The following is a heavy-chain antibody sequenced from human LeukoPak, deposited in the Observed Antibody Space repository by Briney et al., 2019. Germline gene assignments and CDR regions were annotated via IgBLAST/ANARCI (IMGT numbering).Heavy chain of an antibody. Sequence: GESLKISCQASGYKINNFYIAWVRPMPGKVLEWVAIIYPGDSDIRYSPSIQGHVTISADKSTSTTFLQWTSLKASDTAMYYCARRHSDSLTGFDFWGQGTLVTVTS. J-gene: IGHJ4*02. V-gene: IGHV5-51*01. D-gene: IGHD3-9*01. CDR2: IYPGDSDI. CDR3: ARRHSDSLTGFDF. CDR1: GYKINNFY.